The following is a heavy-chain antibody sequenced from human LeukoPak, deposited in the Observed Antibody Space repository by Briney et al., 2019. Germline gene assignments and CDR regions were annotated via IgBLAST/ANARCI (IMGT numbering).Heavy chain of an antibody. V-gene: IGHV4-59*01. J-gene: IGHJ6*02. CDR1: GGSISSYY. D-gene: IGHD6-13*01. CDR2: IYYSGST. Sequence: SETLSLTCTVSGGSISSYYWSWIRQPPGKGLEWIGYIYYSGSTNYNPSLKSRVTISVDTSKNQFSLKLSSVTAADTAVYYCARGSFRSSFFFYGMDVWGQGTTVTVSS. CDR3: ARGSFRSSFFFYGMDV.